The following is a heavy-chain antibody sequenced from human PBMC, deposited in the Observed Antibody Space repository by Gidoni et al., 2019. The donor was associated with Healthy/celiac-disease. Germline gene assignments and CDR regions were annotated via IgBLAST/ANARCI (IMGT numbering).Heavy chain of an antibody. V-gene: IGHV4-59*01. Sequence: QVQLQEAGPGLVKPSETLSLTCTVSGGSISSYYWSWIRQPPGKGLEWIGYIYYSGSTNSNPSLKSRVTISVDTSKNQFSLKLSSVTAADTAVYYCARVLRGWFDPWGQGTLVTVSS. CDR3: ARVLRGWFDP. CDR2: IYYSGST. J-gene: IGHJ5*02. CDR1: GGSISSYY.